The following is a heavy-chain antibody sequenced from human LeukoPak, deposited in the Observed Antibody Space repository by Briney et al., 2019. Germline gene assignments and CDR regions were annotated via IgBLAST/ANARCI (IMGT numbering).Heavy chain of an antibody. D-gene: IGHD4-11*01. Sequence: GSSVKVSCKASGGTLSSYAISWVRQAPGQGLEWMGGIIPIFGTANYAQKFQGRVTITADESTSTAYMELSSLRSEDTAVYYCASYAPYSNTYFDYWGQGTLVTVSS. CDR2: IIPIFGTA. CDR3: ASYAPYSNTYFDY. CDR1: GGTLSSYA. V-gene: IGHV1-69*01. J-gene: IGHJ4*02.